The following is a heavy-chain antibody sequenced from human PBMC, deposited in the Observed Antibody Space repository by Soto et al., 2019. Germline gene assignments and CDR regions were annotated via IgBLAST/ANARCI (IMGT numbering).Heavy chain of an antibody. CDR3: ARRRFGPNGFSSAYFDF. J-gene: IGHJ4*02. D-gene: IGHD3-3*01. CDR2: IYWDDDK. Sequence: QVTLKESGPALVKPTQTLTLTCTFSGFSFTTSGVGVGWLRQPPGKALEWLALIYWDDDKRYSPFLKTRLTLTSDTSQHHVVPTMTIMGPVDTATYSCARRRFGPNGFSSAYFDFWGMGTLVTVSS. V-gene: IGHV2-5*02. CDR1: GFSFTTSGVG.